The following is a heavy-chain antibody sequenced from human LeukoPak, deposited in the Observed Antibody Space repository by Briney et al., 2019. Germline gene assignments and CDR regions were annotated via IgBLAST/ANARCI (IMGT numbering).Heavy chain of an antibody. CDR2: IIPIFGTA. Sequence: SVKVSFKASGCTFSSYAINWVRQAHGQGLEWVGGIIPIFGTANYAQKFRVRVTMTADESTSTAYMELSSLRSEDTAVYYCARATQHCSSTSCYGRDYYYYYYMDVWGKETTVTVSS. D-gene: IGHD2-2*01. CDR3: ARATQHCSSTSCYGRDYYYYYYMDV. V-gene: IGHV1-69*13. CDR1: GCTFSSYA. J-gene: IGHJ6*03.